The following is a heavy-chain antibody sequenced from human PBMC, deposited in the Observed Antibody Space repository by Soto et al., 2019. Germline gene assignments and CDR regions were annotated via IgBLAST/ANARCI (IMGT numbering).Heavy chain of an antibody. CDR1: GCTFSSYA. Sequence: SVNVTCKASGCTFSSYAINWVRQAPEQELEWMGGIIPIFGTANYAQKFQGRVTITADKSTSTAYMELSSLRSEDTAVYYCASGVTIFGASFHFDYWGQGTLVTVSS. D-gene: IGHD3-3*01. V-gene: IGHV1-69*06. CDR2: IIPIFGTA. J-gene: IGHJ4*02. CDR3: ASGVTIFGASFHFDY.